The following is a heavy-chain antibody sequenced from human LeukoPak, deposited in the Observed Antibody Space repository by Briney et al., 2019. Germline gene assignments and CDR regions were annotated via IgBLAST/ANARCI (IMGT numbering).Heavy chain of an antibody. CDR3: ARASGSYWWFDS. CDR2: VNPNSGDT. V-gene: IGHV1-2*02. D-gene: IGHD1-26*01. CDR1: GGTFSSYA. J-gene: IGHJ5*01. Sequence: SVKVSCKASGGTFSSYAISWVRQAPGQGLEWMGCVNPNSGDTNYAQKFQGSVTMTRDTSISTVYMELSRLRSDDTAVYYCARASGSYWWFDSWGQGTLVTVSS.